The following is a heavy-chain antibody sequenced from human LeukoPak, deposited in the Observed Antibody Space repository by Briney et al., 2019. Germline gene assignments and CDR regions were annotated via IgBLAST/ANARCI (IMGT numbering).Heavy chain of an antibody. V-gene: IGHV4-4*08. CDR1: GGSMSNYY. D-gene: IGHD1-26*01. CDR2: IYSSGST. CDR3: ARDVSSGGTYAYFDY. J-gene: IGHJ4*02. Sequence: PSETLSLTCSVSGGSMSNYYWSWIRQPPGKGLEWIGYIYSSGSTNYNPSLKSRVTISVDTSKNQFSLRLNSVTAADTAVYYCARDVSSGGTYAYFDYWGQGTLVTVSS.